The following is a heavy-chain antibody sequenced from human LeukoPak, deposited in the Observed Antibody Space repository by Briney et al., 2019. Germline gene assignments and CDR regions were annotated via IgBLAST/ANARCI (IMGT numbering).Heavy chain of an antibody. CDR3: ARWPLRDTFDM. Sequence: GESLKISCKGSGYSFTTYWIGWVRQMPGKGLEWMATIYPGDSQTRYSPSFQGQVTISADKTITTVYLQWSSLKASDTAMYYCARWPLRDTFDMWGQGTMVTVSS. CDR2: IYPGDSQT. CDR1: GYSFTTYW. J-gene: IGHJ3*02. V-gene: IGHV5-51*01. D-gene: IGHD4-17*01.